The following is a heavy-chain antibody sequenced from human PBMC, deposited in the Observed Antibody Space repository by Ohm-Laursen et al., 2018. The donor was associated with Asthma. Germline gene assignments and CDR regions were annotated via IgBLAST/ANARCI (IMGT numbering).Heavy chain of an antibody. J-gene: IGHJ5*02. CDR1: GFSFHEYA. V-gene: IGHV3-9*01. D-gene: IGHD4-17*01. Sequence: SSLRLSCAASGFSFHEYAMHWVRQSPGKGLEWVSGISWNSGSIGYADSVKGRFTISRDNAKNSPYLQMNSLRPEDTAFYYCAKLVGVTTAWGQGTLVTVSS. CDR2: ISWNSGSI. CDR3: AKLVGVTTA.